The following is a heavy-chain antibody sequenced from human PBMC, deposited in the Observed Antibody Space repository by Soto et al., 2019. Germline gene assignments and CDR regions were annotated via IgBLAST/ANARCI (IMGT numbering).Heavy chain of an antibody. CDR2: ISSSGSTI. J-gene: IGHJ6*02. D-gene: IGHD6-13*01. CDR3: ARERGEQLVNYYYGMDV. CDR1: GFTSSSYE. Sequence: GGSLRLSCAASGFTSSSYEMNWVRQAPGKGLEWVSYISSSGSTIYYADSVKGRFTISRDNAKNSLYLQMNSLRAEDTAVYYCARERGEQLVNYYYGMDVWGQGTTVTVSS. V-gene: IGHV3-48*03.